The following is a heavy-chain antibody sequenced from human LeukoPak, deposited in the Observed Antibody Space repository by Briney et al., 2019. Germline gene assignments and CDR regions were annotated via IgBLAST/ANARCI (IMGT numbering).Heavy chain of an antibody. V-gene: IGHV4-34*01. J-gene: IGHJ4*01. D-gene: IGHD3-10*01. Sequence: SETLSLTCTVSGASITNYYWTWIRQSPGKGLEWIGEINHSGTINSNPSLKSRVTISVDTSKNQFSLRLTSVTAADAAIYYCARGRRYYYGSGFYYWGQGTLVTVST. CDR2: INHSGTI. CDR1: GASITNYY. CDR3: ARGRRYYYGSGFYY.